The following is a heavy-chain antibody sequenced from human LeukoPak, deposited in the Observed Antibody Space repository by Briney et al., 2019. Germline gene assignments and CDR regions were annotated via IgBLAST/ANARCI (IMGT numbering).Heavy chain of an antibody. D-gene: IGHD3-10*01. CDR1: GYTFTAYF. V-gene: IGHV1-2*02. CDR2: INPDSGAT. CDR3: ATTSRDSDAYYDYLNY. Sequence: ASVKVSCKASGYTFTAYFMHWVRQAPGQGLEWMGCINPDSGATNYAQKFQGRVTTTRDTSITTAYMELSRLTSDDTAVYFCATTSRDSDAYYDYLNYWGQGTLITVSS. J-gene: IGHJ4*02.